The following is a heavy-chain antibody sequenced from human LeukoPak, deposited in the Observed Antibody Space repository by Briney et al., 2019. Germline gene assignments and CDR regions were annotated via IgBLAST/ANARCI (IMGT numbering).Heavy chain of an antibody. Sequence: GGSLRLSCAASGFTFSDYYMSWIRQAPGKGLEWVANIKKGGSEKYYADSVKGRFTISRDNAKTSLYLQMNSLRAEDTAVYYCARDLSGITGYTYGRGIDYWGQGTLVTVSS. V-gene: IGHV3-7*01. CDR2: IKKGGSEK. J-gene: IGHJ4*02. CDR3: ARDLSGITGYTYGRGIDY. D-gene: IGHD5-18*01. CDR1: GFTFSDYY.